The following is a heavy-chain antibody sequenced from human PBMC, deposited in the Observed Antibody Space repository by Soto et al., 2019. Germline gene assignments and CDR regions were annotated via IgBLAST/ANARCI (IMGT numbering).Heavy chain of an antibody. CDR1: GGSISSGGYS. D-gene: IGHD5-12*01. CDR3: ARGSHPYSGYDLSLYNWFDP. J-gene: IGHJ5*02. Sequence: QLQLQESGSGLVKPSQTLSLTCAVSGGSISSGGYSWSWIRQPPGKGLEWIGYIYHSGSTYYNPSLKSRVTISVDRSKNQFSLKLSSVTAADTAVYYCARGSHPYSGYDLSLYNWFDPWGQGTLVTVSS. CDR2: IYHSGST. V-gene: IGHV4-30-2*01.